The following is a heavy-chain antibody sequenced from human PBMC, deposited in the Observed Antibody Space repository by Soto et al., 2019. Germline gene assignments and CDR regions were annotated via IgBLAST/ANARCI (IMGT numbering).Heavy chain of an antibody. CDR2: ISSTTNYI. V-gene: IGHV3-21*06. Sequence: WGSLRLSCAASGFTFTRYSMNWVRQAPGKGLEWVSSISSTTNYIYYGDSMKGRFTISRDNGKNSLYLEMHSPRAEDTAVYYCARESEDLTSNFDYWGQGTLVTVSS. CDR1: GFTFTRYS. J-gene: IGHJ4*02. CDR3: ARESEDLTSNFDY.